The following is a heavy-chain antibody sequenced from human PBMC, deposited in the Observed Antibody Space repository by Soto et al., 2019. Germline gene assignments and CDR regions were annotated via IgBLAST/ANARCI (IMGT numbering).Heavy chain of an antibody. V-gene: IGHV4-30-4*01. CDR1: GGSISSGDYY. D-gene: IGHD3-10*01. Sequence: SETLSLTCTVSGGSISSGDYYWSWIRRPPGKGLEWIGYIFYSGSTSHNPSLRSRLTISVDTSKDQFSLKLTSVTAADAATYYCARGLNYFGSGTYNYHYGMDVWGQGTTVTVSS. CDR2: IFYSGST. CDR3: ARGLNYFGSGTYNYHYGMDV. J-gene: IGHJ6*02.